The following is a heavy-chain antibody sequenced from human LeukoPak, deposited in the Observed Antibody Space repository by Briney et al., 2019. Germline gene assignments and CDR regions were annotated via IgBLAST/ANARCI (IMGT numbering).Heavy chain of an antibody. Sequence: GRSLRLSCVTSGFSLSSYWMHWVRQAPGTGPVWVSYIDNDGTHTTYADSVRGRFTVSRDNAKNTLYLQMSGLRAEDTAVYYCTRGGFNHNMDVWGKGATVTVSS. J-gene: IGHJ6*03. CDR3: TRGGFNHNMDV. CDR2: IDNDGTHT. CDR1: GFSLSSYW. V-gene: IGHV3-74*01.